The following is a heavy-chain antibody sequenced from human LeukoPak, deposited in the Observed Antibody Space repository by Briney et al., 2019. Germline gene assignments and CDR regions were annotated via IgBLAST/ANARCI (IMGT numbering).Heavy chain of an antibody. J-gene: IGHJ4*02. D-gene: IGHD5-24*01. V-gene: IGHV3-30*14. CDR2: ISYDGSNE. CDR1: GFTFSGYA. Sequence: GALRLSCAASGFTFSGYAMHWVRQAPGKGLEWVAVISYDGSNEYYADSVKGRFTISRDNSKNTLYLQMNSLRAEDTAVYYCARALLVRNGYNYSPNYLDYWGQGTLVTVSS. CDR3: ARALLVRNGYNYSPNYLDY.